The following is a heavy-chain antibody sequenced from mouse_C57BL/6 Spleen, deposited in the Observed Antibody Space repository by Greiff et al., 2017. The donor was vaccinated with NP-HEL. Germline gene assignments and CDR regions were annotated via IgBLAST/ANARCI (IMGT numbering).Heavy chain of an antibody. J-gene: IGHJ4*01. CDR2: ISYDGSN. D-gene: IGHD2-5*01. V-gene: IGHV3-6*01. CDR3: ARGDYSNYGYAMDY. CDR1: GYSITSGYY. Sequence: EVQLVESGPGLVKPSQSLSLTCSVTGYSITSGYYWNWIRQFPGNKLEWMGYISYDGSNNYNPSLKNRISITRDTSKNQFFLKLNSVTTEDTATYYCARGDYSNYGYAMDYWGQGTSVTVSS.